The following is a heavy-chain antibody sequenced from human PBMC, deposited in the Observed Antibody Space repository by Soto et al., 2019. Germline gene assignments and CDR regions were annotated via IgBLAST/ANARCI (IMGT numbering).Heavy chain of an antibody. CDR3: AKGRSYYCYYGVDV. CDR1: GFTFSSCA. Sequence: GGSLRLPCAASGFTFSSCAMGWVRQAPGKGLEWVSAIIDSGGSTYYADSVKGRFTISRDNSKSTLYLQMNSLRAEDTALYYCAKGRSYYCYYGVDVWGQGTTVTVSS. CDR2: IIDSGGST. V-gene: IGHV3-23*01. J-gene: IGHJ6*02.